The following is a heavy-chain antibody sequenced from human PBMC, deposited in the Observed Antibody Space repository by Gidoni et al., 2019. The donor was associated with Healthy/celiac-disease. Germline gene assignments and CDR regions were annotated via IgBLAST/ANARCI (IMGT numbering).Heavy chain of an antibody. CDR2: IYSGGST. J-gene: IGHJ6*02. V-gene: IGHV3-53*02. CDR3: ARERYGVGYYYYGMDV. Sequence: EVQLVATGGGLIQPGGSLRLSCAASGFTVSSNYMTWVRQAPGKGLEWVSVIYSGGSTYYADSVKGRFTISRDNSKNTLYLQMNSLRAEDTAVYYCARERYGVGYYYYGMDVWGQGTTVTVSS. D-gene: IGHD4-17*01. CDR1: GFTVSSNY.